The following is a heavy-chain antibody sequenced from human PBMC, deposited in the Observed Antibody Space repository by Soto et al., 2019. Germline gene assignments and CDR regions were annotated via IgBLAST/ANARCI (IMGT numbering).Heavy chain of an antibody. Sequence: EVQLSESGGGLVQPGGSLRLSCAASGFSFAGYALTWVRLAPGKGLEWVASISGGGGSTYYADSVKGRFSISRDNSNRMVYLQMGSLTAGDTAVYYCAKTETFNGYYNAFDYWGRGTRVTVSS. CDR3: AKTETFNGYYNAFDY. CDR1: GFSFAGYA. J-gene: IGHJ4*02. D-gene: IGHD3-9*01. CDR2: ISGGGGST. V-gene: IGHV3-23*01.